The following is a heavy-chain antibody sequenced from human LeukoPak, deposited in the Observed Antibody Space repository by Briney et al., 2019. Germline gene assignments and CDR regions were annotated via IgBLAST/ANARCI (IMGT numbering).Heavy chain of an antibody. Sequence: GGSLRLSCTASGFTFGDYAMSWIRQAPGKGLEWVGFIRSKAYGETADYAASVKGRSTISRDDSKAIAYLQMNSLKTEDTAVYHCTRDRGAYNLYDYWGQGTLVTVSS. CDR2: IRSKAYGETA. CDR1: GFTFGDYA. V-gene: IGHV3-49*03. D-gene: IGHD1-1*01. CDR3: TRDRGAYNLYDY. J-gene: IGHJ4*02.